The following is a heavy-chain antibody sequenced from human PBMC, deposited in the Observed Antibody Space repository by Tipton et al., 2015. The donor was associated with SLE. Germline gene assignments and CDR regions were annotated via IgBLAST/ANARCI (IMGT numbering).Heavy chain of an antibody. CDR1: GGSIWNYY. CDR3: ARTYYYGSGSSYPLEY. CDR2: IYYSGST. Sequence: TLSLTCSVSGGSIWNYYWSWIRQPPGGGLEWLGFIYYSGSTKYNSSLKSRVTISVDTSKNQFSLKLSSVTAADTAVYYCARTYYYGSGSSYPLEYWGQGTLATVSS. D-gene: IGHD3-10*01. V-gene: IGHV4-59*08. J-gene: IGHJ4*02.